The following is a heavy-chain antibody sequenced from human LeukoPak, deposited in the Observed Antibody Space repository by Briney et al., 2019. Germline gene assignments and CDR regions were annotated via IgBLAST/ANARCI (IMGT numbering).Heavy chain of an antibody. V-gene: IGHV3-7*03. CDR1: GFALSSHW. CDR3: AKGTDYYDSSGRYYYYGMDV. Sequence: GGSLRLSCAASGFALSSHWMTWVRQVPGRGPEWVANVNRDGSETYYLDSVKGRFTISKDNAKNSLYLQMNSLRAEDTAVYYCAKGTDYYDSSGRYYYYGMDVWGQGTTVTVSS. CDR2: VNRDGSET. D-gene: IGHD3-22*01. J-gene: IGHJ6*02.